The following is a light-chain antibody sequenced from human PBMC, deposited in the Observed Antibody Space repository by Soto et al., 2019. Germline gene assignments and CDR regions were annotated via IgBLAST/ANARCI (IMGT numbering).Light chain of an antibody. Sequence: EILMTQSPATLSVSPGERATLSCRASQSVSSYLAWYQQKPGQAPRLLIHDASNRATGIPARFSGSGSGTDFTLTISSLEPEDFAVYYCQQRSNWPTFGQGTRLEIK. V-gene: IGKV3-11*01. CDR1: QSVSSY. J-gene: IGKJ5*01. CDR2: DAS. CDR3: QQRSNWPT.